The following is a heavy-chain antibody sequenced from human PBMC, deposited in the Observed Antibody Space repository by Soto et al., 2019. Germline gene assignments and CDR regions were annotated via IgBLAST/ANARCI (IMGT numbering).Heavy chain of an antibody. CDR2: IIPIFGTA. V-gene: IGHV1-69*13. J-gene: IGHJ5*02. D-gene: IGHD2-2*01. Sequence: SVKVSCKASGGTFSSYAISWVRQAPGQGLEWMGGIIPIFGTANYAQKFQGRVTITADESTSTAYMELSSLRSEDTAVYYCARGRVQAAPFVPWGQGTMVSGSS. CDR3: ARGRVQAAPFVP. CDR1: GGTFSSYA.